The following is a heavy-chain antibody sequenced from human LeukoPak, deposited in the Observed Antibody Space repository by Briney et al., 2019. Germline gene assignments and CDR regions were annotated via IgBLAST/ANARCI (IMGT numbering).Heavy chain of an antibody. CDR1: GFTFDDYA. J-gene: IGHJ4*02. Sequence: GGSLRLSCAASGFTFDDYAMRWVRQAPGKGLEWVSGISWNSGSIGYADSEKGRFTISRDNAKNSLYLQMNSLRAEDTALYYCAKDMITFGGVIDGGSGYFDYWGQGTLVTVSS. D-gene: IGHD3-16*02. CDR2: ISWNSGSI. V-gene: IGHV3-9*01. CDR3: AKDMITFGGVIDGGSGYFDY.